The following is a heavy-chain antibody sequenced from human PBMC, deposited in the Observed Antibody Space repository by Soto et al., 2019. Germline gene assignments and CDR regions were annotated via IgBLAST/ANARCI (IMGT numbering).Heavy chain of an antibody. Sequence: GGSLRLSCAASGFTFSSYAMSWVRQAPGKGLEWVSAISGSGGSTYYADSVKGRFTISRDNSKNTLYLQMNSLRAEDTAVYYCAKDGLNSSGYYYVPYNWFDPWGQGTLVTVSS. J-gene: IGHJ5*02. CDR1: GFTFSSYA. D-gene: IGHD3-22*01. CDR3: AKDGLNSSGYYYVPYNWFDP. CDR2: ISGSGGST. V-gene: IGHV3-23*01.